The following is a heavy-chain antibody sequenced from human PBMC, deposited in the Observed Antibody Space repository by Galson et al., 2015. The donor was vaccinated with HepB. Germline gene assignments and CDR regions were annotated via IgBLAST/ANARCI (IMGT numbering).Heavy chain of an antibody. CDR2: ISSSSSYI. Sequence: SLRLSCAASGFTFSSYSMNWVRQAPGKGLEWVSSISSSSSYIYYADSVKGRFTISRDNAKNSLYLQMNSLRAEDTAVYYCGLSSYGSGRIPLVWGQGTLVTVSS. D-gene: IGHD3-10*01. CDR3: GLSSYGSGRIPLV. CDR1: GFTFSSYS. J-gene: IGHJ4*02. V-gene: IGHV3-21*01.